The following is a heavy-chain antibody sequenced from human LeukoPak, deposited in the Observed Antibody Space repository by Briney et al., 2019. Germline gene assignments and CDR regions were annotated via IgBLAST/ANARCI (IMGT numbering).Heavy chain of an antibody. CDR1: GGSISSGGYY. J-gene: IGHJ6*02. CDR2: IYYSGST. D-gene: IGHD3-10*01. CDR3: AREPMVRGVTPVDYYYGMDV. V-gene: IGHV4-31*03. Sequence: SQTLSLTCTVSGGSISSGGYYWSWIRQHPGKGLEWIGYIYYSGSTYYNPSHKSRVTISVDTSKNQFSLKLSSVTAADTAVYYCAREPMVRGVTPVDYYYGMDVWGQGTTVTVSS.